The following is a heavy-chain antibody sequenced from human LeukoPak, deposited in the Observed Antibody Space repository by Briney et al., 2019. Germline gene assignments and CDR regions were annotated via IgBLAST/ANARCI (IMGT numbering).Heavy chain of an antibody. V-gene: IGHV1-18*03. Sequence: ASVKVSCKASGYTFTSYGISWVRQAPGQGLEWMGWISAYNGNTNYAQKLQGRVTMTTDTSTSTAYMELRSLRSDDMAVYYCASTAGYSYGQYYFDYWGQGTLVTVSS. CDR1: GYTFTSYG. J-gene: IGHJ4*02. CDR3: ASTAGYSYGQYYFDY. D-gene: IGHD5-18*01. CDR2: ISAYNGNT.